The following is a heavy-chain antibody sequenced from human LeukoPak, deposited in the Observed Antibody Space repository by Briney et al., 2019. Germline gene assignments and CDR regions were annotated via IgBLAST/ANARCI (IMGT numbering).Heavy chain of an antibody. J-gene: IGHJ6*02. D-gene: IGHD4-17*01. Sequence: SETLSLTCTVSGGSISSSSYYWGWIRQPPGKGLEWIGSIYYSGSTYYNPSLKSRVTISVDTSKNQFSLKLSSVTAADTAVYYCARGRSYGDYEQDYYGMDVWGQGTTVTVSS. CDR3: ARGRSYGDYEQDYYGMDV. V-gene: IGHV4-39*07. CDR1: GGSISSSSYY. CDR2: IYYSGST.